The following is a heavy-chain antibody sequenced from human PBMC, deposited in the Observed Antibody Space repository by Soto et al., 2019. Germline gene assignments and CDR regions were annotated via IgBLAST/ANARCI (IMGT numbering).Heavy chain of an antibody. Sequence: GGSLRLSCAASGFTFSSYGMHWVRQAPGKGLEWVAVISYDGSNKYYADSVKGRFTISRDNSKNTLYLQMNSLRAEDTAVYYRAKDSPPVHPEWLPYYYYGMGVWGQGTTVTVSS. V-gene: IGHV3-30*18. D-gene: IGHD3-3*01. CDR3: AKDSPPVHPEWLPYYYYGMGV. CDR2: ISYDGSNK. CDR1: GFTFSSYG. J-gene: IGHJ6*02.